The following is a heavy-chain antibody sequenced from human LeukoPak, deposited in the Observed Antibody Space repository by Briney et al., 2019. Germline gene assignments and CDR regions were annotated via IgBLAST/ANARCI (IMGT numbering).Heavy chain of an antibody. J-gene: IGHJ6*03. CDR2: ISSSSNYI. CDR3: AKGRGWEASYYYYYMDV. V-gene: IGHV3-21*01. Sequence: GGSLRLSCAASGFTFSNYRMNWVRQAPGKGLEWVSSISSSSNYIYYADSVKGRFTISRDNSKNTLYLQMNSLRAEDTSVCYCAKGRGWEASYYYYYMDVWGKGTTVTISS. CDR1: GFTFSNYR. D-gene: IGHD1-26*01.